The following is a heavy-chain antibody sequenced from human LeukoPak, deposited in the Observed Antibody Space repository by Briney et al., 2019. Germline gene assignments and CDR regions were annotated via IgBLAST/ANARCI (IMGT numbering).Heavy chain of an antibody. CDR3: ARDLDISGYFDY. V-gene: IGHV1-69*01. CDR2: IIPIFGTA. D-gene: IGHD3-22*01. CDR1: GYRFTNYW. J-gene: IGHJ4*02. Sequence: KISCMGTGYRFTNYWIGWVRQMPGKGLEWIGGIIPIFGTANYAQKFQGRVTITADESTSTAYMELSSLRSEDTAVYYCARDLDISGYFDYWGQGTLVTVSS.